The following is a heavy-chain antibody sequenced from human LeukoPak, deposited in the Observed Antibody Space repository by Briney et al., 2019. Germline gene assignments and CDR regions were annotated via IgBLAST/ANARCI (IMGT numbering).Heavy chain of an antibody. Sequence: GGSLRLSCAASGFTFSSYWMHWVRQAPGKGLVWVSRINSDGSSTSYADSVKGRFTISRDNSKNTLYLQMNSLRAEDTAVYYCAKDRHSSGWSYFDYWGQGTLVTVSS. CDR1: GFTFSSYW. V-gene: IGHV3-74*01. CDR2: INSDGSST. CDR3: AKDRHSSGWSYFDY. D-gene: IGHD6-19*01. J-gene: IGHJ4*02.